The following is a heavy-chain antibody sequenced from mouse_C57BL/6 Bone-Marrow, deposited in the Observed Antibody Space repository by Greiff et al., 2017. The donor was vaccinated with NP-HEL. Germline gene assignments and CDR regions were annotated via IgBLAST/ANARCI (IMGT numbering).Heavy chain of an antibody. J-gene: IGHJ4*01. V-gene: IGHV14-2*01. D-gene: IGHD1-1*01. CDR2: IDPEDGET. Sequence: VHVKPSGAELVKPGASVKLSCTASGFNIKDYYMHWVKQRTEQGLEWIGRIDPEDGETKYAPKFQGKATITADTSSNTAYLQLSSLTSEDTAVYYCARSTTVVEGYYAMDYWGQGTSVTVSS. CDR3: ARSTTVVEGYYAMDY. CDR1: GFNIKDYY.